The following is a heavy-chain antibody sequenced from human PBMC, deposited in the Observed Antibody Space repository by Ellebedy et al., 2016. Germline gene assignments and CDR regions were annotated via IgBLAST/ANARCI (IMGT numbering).Heavy chain of an antibody. D-gene: IGHD5/OR15-5a*01. Sequence: GESLKISXKGSGYSFTSYWIGWVRQMPGKGLEWMGIVYPRDSDTKYSPSFRGRVSISVDKSVKTAYLEWSSLKASDTGMYYCARGTVIYDDHAFDYWGQGTLVTVSS. J-gene: IGHJ4*02. CDR3: ARGTVIYDDHAFDY. V-gene: IGHV5-51*01. CDR2: VYPRDSDT. CDR1: GYSFTSYW.